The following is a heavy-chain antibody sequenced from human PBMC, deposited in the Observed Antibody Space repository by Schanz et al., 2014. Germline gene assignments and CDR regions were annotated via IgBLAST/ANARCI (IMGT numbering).Heavy chain of an antibody. Sequence: QVLLVQSGAEVKKPGASVKVSCKASGYRFIGYYVHWVRQAPGQGLEWMGRVSPYSGDTNYAQMFQGGVTMTTDTSISTAYMELSRLTSDDTAVFFCARDNLVSSSWYNSYDMDVWGQGTTVTVSS. CDR3: ARDNLVSSSWYNSYDMDV. J-gene: IGHJ6*02. D-gene: IGHD6-13*01. CDR1: GYRFIGYY. CDR2: VSPYSGDT. V-gene: IGHV1-2*06.